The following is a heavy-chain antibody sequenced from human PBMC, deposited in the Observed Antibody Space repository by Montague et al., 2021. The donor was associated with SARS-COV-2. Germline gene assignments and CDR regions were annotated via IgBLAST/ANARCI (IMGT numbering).Heavy chain of an antibody. J-gene: IGHJ6*02. V-gene: IGHV2-70*11. CDR1: GFSLSISGMC. CDR2: IDWDDDK. D-gene: IGHD3-9*01. CDR3: ARRTYDILAGYDYGMDV. Sequence: PALVKPTQTLTLTCTFSGFSLSISGMCVSWIRQPPGKALEWLARIDWDDDKYYSTSLKTRLTISKDTSKNQAVLTMTNMDPVDTATYYCARRTYDILAGYDYGMDVRGQGTTVTVSS.